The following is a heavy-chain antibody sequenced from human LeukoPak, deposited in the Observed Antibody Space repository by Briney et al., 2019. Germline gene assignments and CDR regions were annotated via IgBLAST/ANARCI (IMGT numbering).Heavy chain of an antibody. J-gene: IGHJ4*02. CDR2: IYSGGIT. V-gene: IGHV3-66*02. D-gene: IGHD4-11*01. Sequence: PGGSLRLSCAASGLTVGSNYMSWVRQAPGKGLEWVSIIYSGGITHYADSVKGRFTISRDNSKNTLYLQMNSLRAEDTAVYYCARDQGGGLQRPFHFDYWGQGTLVTVSS. CDR3: ARDQGGGLQRPFHFDY. CDR1: GLTVGSNY.